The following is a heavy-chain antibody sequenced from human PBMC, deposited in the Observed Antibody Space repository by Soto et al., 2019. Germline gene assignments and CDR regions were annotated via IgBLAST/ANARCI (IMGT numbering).Heavy chain of an antibody. CDR2: ILALESHK. CDR1: GFNSSDYY. CDR3: ATGLKDASNRPSFDS. D-gene: IGHD2-2*01. V-gene: IGHV3-11*01. J-gene: IGHJ4*02. Sequence: GGSLRLSCSGSGFNSSDYYLNWIRYTPGKGLEWVSSILALESHKYYTASVLGRFSISRDNARKSLFLQMTDLRVEDTGIYFCATGLKDASNRPSFDSWGPGTAVTVSS.